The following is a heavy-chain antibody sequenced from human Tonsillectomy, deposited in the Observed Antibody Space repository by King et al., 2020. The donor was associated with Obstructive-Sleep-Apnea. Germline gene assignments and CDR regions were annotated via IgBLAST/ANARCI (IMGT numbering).Heavy chain of an antibody. CDR1: GGSITSGYYY. CDR2: IYHSGST. D-gene: IGHD4-23*01. Sequence: VQLQESGPGLVKPSQTLSLICTVSGGSITSGYYYWTWIRQHPGKGLEWIGYIYHSGSTYYNPSLKSRHTISLDTSENQFSLSLRSVTAADTAVYYCAREQVKHSLDYWGQGTLVTVSS. CDR3: AREQVKHSLDY. V-gene: IGHV4-31*03. J-gene: IGHJ4*02.